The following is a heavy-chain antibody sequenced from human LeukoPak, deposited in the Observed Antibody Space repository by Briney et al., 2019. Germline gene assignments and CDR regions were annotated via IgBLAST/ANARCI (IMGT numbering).Heavy chain of an antibody. Sequence: GGSLRLSCAASGFTVSSNYMSWVRQAPGKGLEWVSVIYSGGSTCYADSVKGRFTISRDNSKNTLYLQMNSLRAEDTAVYYCARDLAVAGASGDYWGQGTLVTVSS. CDR2: IYSGGST. CDR3: ARDLAVAGASGDY. CDR1: GFTVSSNY. V-gene: IGHV3-66*01. D-gene: IGHD6-19*01. J-gene: IGHJ4*02.